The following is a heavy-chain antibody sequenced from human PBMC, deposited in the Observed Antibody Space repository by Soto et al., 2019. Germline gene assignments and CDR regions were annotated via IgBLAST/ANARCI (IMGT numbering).Heavy chain of an antibody. CDR3: ARMGISYYGSGSYDNAFDI. J-gene: IGHJ3*02. CDR1: GFTFSSYS. CDR2: ISSSSSYI. Sequence: PGGSLRLSCAASGFTFSSYSMNWVRQAPGKGLEWVSSISSSSSYIYYADSVKGRFTISRDNAKNSLYLQMNSLRAEDTAVYYCARMGISYYGSGSYDNAFDIWGQGTMVTVSS. V-gene: IGHV3-21*01. D-gene: IGHD3-10*01.